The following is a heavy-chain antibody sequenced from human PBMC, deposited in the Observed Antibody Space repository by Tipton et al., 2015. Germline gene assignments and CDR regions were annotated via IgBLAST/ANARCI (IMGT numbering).Heavy chain of an antibody. CDR1: GGSVSSYY. D-gene: IGHD3-3*01. Sequence: TLSLTCSVTGGSVSSYYWMWVRQPAGKGLEWIGRVSLNVNTDYNPSLGGRVTMSVDTSRNQFSMTLTSVTAADTAMYFCARDPFRSSFDSWGPGVLVTVSS. CDR2: VSLNVNT. J-gene: IGHJ4*02. V-gene: IGHV4-4*07. CDR3: ARDPFRSSFDS.